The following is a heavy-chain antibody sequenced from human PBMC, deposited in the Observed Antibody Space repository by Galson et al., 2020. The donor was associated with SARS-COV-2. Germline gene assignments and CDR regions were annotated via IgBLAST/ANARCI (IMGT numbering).Heavy chain of an antibody. CDR3: ASFPGGFGDYYMDV. J-gene: IGHJ6*03. D-gene: IGHD3-3*01. Sequence: GGSLRLSCAASGFTFDDYGMSWVRQAPGKGLEWVSGINWNGGSTGYADSVKGRFTISRDNAKNSLYLQMNSLRAEDTALYHCASFPGGFGDYYMDVWGKGTTVTVSS. V-gene: IGHV3-20*01. CDR2: INWNGGST. CDR1: GFTFDDYG.